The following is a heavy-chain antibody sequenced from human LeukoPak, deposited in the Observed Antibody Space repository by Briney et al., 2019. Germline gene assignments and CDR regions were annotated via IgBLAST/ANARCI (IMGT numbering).Heavy chain of an antibody. D-gene: IGHD2-8*01. CDR1: GFTFSDYY. Sequence: GGSLRLSCAASGFTFSDYYMSWIRQAPGKGLEWVSYISSSGSTIYYADSVKGRFTISRDNAKNSLYLQMNSLRAEDTAVYYCARDAVSVVLMVYAINWFDPWGQGTLVTVSS. CDR3: ARDAVSVVLMVYAINWFDP. V-gene: IGHV3-11*04. J-gene: IGHJ5*02. CDR2: ISSSGSTI.